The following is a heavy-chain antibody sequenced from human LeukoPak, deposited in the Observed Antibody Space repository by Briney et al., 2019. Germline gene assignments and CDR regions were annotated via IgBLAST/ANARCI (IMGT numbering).Heavy chain of an antibody. CDR2: IYSSGST. CDR1: GGSISRYY. D-gene: IGHD3-9*01. J-gene: IGHJ4*02. Sequence: SETLSLTCTVSGGSISRYYWSWIRQPAGKGLEWIGRIYSSGSTNYNPSLRSRVTMSVDTSKNQFSLRLSSVTAADTAVYYCARAGDILTGYSYFDYWGQGTLVTVSS. V-gene: IGHV4-4*07. CDR3: ARAGDILTGYSYFDY.